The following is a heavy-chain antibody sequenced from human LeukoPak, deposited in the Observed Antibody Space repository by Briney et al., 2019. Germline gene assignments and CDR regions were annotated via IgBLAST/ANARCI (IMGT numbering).Heavy chain of an antibody. Sequence: PGRSLRLSCAASGFTFSSYAMHWVRQAPGKGLEYVSAISSNGGSTYYANSVKGRFTISRDNAKNSLYLQMNSLRAEDTAVYYCARGFDYYDSSDYFWGQGTLVTVSS. CDR3: ARGFDYYDSSDYF. J-gene: IGHJ4*02. CDR2: ISSNGGST. V-gene: IGHV3-64*01. D-gene: IGHD3-22*01. CDR1: GFTFSSYA.